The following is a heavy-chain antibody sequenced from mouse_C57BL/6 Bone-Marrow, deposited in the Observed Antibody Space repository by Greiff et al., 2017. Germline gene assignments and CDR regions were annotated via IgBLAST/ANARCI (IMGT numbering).Heavy chain of an antibody. D-gene: IGHD2-4*01. V-gene: IGHV5-4*01. CDR3: ARERDYNEDAMDY. CDR1: GFTFSSYA. CDR2: ISDGGSYT. Sequence: DVMLVESGGGLVKPGGSLKLSCAASGFTFSSYAMSWVRQTPEKRLEWVATISDGGSYTYYPDNVKGRFTITRDNAKNNLYLQMSHLKSEDTAMYYCARERDYNEDAMDYWGQGTSVTVSS. J-gene: IGHJ4*01.